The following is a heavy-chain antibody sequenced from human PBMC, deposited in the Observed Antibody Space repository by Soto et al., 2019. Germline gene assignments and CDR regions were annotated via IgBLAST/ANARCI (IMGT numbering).Heavy chain of an antibody. J-gene: IGHJ6*02. CDR3: ATRGYQGSGMDV. V-gene: IGHV1-24*01. CDR2: FDPEDGET. Sequence: ASVKVSCKVSGYTLTELSMHWVRQAPGEGLEWMGGFDPEDGETIYAQKFQGRVTMTEDTSTDTAYMELSSLRSEDTAVYYCATRGYQGSGMDVWGQGTTVTVSS. CDR1: GYTLTELS. D-gene: IGHD2-2*01.